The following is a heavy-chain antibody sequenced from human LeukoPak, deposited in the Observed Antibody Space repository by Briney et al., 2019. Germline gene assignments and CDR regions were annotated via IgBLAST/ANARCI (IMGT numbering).Heavy chain of an antibody. Sequence: PSETLSLTCTVSGGSISSSSYYWGWIRQPPGKGLEWIGSIYYSGSTYYNPSLKSRVTISVDTSKNQFSLKLSSVTAADTAVYYCARRTRDGVVVITQKWEVWGQGTLVTVSS. CDR3: ARRTRDGVVVITQKWEV. D-gene: IGHD3-22*01. CDR2: IYYSGST. V-gene: IGHV4-39*01. CDR1: GGSISSSSYY. J-gene: IGHJ4*02.